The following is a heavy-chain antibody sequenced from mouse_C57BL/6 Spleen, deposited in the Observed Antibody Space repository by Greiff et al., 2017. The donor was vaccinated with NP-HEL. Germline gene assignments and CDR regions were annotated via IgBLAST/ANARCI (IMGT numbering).Heavy chain of an antibody. J-gene: IGHJ1*03. CDR3: ARSGTSRGDWYFDV. V-gene: IGHV1-50*01. D-gene: IGHD1-1*01. Sequence: VQLQQSGAELVKPGASVKLSCKASGYTFTSYWMQWVKQRPGQGLEWIGEIDPSDSYTNYNQKFKGQATLTVDTSASTAYMQLSSLTSEDSAVYYCARSGTSRGDWYFDVWGTGTTVTVSS. CDR2: IDPSDSYT. CDR1: GYTFTSYW.